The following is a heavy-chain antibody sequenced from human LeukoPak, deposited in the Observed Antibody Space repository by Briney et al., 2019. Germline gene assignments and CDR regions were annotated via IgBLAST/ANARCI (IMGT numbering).Heavy chain of an antibody. D-gene: IGHD1-26*01. CDR3: ARDPRLPMGYGMDV. CDR1: GFTFSSYG. V-gene: IGHV3-33*01. Sequence: GGSLRLSCAASGFTFSSYGMHWVRQAPGKGLEWVAVIWYDGSNKYYADSVKGRFTISRDNSKNTLYLQMNSLRAEDTAVYYCARDPRLPMGYGMDVWGQGTTVTVSS. CDR2: IWYDGSNK. J-gene: IGHJ6*02.